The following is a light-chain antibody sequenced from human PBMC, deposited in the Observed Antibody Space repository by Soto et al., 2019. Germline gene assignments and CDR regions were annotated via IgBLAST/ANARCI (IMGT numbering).Light chain of an antibody. V-gene: IGKV3-11*01. CDR3: QQRSNWPLN. J-gene: IGKJ4*01. CDR2: DAS. Sequence: EIVLTQSPATMSLSPGERATLSCRASQSVSSYLAWYQQNPGQAHRLLIYDASNRATGIPARFSGSGSGTDFTLTISSLEPEDFAGYYCQQRSNWPLNFGGGTQVEIK. CDR1: QSVSSY.